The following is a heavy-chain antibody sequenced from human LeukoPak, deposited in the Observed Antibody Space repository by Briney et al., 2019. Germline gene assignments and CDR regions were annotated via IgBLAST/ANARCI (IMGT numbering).Heavy chain of an antibody. CDR3: ARDNYDFWSGYHNWFDP. D-gene: IGHD3-3*01. CDR1: GYTFTGYY. CDR2: INPNSGGT. Sequence: ASVKVSCKASGYTFTGYYMHWVRQAPGQGLEWMGWINPNSGGTNYAQKFQGRVTKTRDTSISTAYMELSRLRSDDTTVYYCARDNYDFWSGYHNWFDPWGQGTLVTVSS. J-gene: IGHJ5*02. V-gene: IGHV1-2*02.